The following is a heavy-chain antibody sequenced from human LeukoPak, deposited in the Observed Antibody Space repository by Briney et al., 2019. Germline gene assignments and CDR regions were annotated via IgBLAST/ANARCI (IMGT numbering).Heavy chain of an antibody. CDR3: AKGYTSDSTMIVVAATPFDY. V-gene: IGHV3-23*01. J-gene: IGHJ4*02. CDR2: FSCSGGST. D-gene: IGHD3-22*01. CDR1: GFTFSSYA. Sequence: GGALRLSCATHGFTFSSYAMSWVRQAPGKGLEWVSPFSCSGGSTYYAVSVKGRFTISRDNSKNPLYLQMNSLRAADTAVYYCAKGYTSDSTMIVVAATPFDYWGQGTLVTVSS.